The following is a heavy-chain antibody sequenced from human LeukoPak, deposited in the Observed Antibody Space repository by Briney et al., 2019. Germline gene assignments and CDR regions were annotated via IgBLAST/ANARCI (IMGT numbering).Heavy chain of an antibody. D-gene: IGHD2-2*01. V-gene: IGHV1-69*01. J-gene: IGHJ6*03. CDR2: IIPIFGTA. CDR3: ARDHYCSSTSCYGDYYYYMDV. Sequence: SVTVSRKASGGTFSSYAISWVRQAPGQGLEWMGGIIPIFGTANYAQKFQGRVTITADESTSTAYMELSSLRSEDTAVYYCARDHYCSSTSCYGDYYYYMDVWGKGTTVTVSS. CDR1: GGTFSSYA.